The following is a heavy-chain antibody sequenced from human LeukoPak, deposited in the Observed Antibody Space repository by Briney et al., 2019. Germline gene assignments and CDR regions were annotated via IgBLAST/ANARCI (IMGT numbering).Heavy chain of an antibody. CDR1: GDSVSRSDSH. D-gene: IGHD3-22*01. CDR2: IYFSGRT. J-gene: IGHJ1*01. CDR3: ARRRYYDGSGYLE. V-gene: IGHV4-39*01. Sequence: SETLSLTCSVSGDSVSRSDSHWDWIRQPPGKGLEWIGPIYFSGRTYYSPSLKSRLTMSVDPSNNQFSLNLRSVTAADTAVYYCARRRYYDGSGYLEWGQGTLLSVSS.